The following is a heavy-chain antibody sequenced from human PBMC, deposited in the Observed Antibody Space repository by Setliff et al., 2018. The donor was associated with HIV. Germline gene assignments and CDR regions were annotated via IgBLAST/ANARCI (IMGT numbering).Heavy chain of an antibody. Sequence: SETLSLTCTVSGGSISSSSYYWGWIRQPPGKGLEWIGSIYYSGSTYYNPSLKSRVTMTRDTSISTAYMELNSLTSDDTAVYYCARGRHSGTYEAFDIWGPGTMVTVSS. D-gene: IGHD1-26*01. V-gene: IGHV4-39*02. CDR3: ARGRHSGTYEAFDI. CDR1: GGSISSSSYY. CDR2: IYYSGST. J-gene: IGHJ3*02.